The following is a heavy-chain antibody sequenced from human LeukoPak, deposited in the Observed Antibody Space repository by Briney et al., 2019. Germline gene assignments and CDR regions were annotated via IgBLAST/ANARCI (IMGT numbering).Heavy chain of an antibody. V-gene: IGHV3-30*04. CDR3: AKEGLRFFDF. CDR2: ISYDGSSK. Sequence: GGSLRLSCAASGFTFSSYAMHWVRQAPGKGLEWVAVISYDGSSKKYVDSVKGRFTISRDNSKRTLYLQMNSLRSEDTAVYYCAKEGLRFFDFWGQGTLVTVSS. J-gene: IGHJ4*02. D-gene: IGHD5-12*01. CDR1: GFTFSSYA.